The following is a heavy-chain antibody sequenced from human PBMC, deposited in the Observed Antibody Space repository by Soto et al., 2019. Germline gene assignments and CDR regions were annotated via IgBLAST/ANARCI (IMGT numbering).Heavy chain of an antibody. CDR2: ISSSSSTI. D-gene: IGHD3-10*01. CDR3: AKGPHSASGYYYMDV. J-gene: IGHJ6*03. V-gene: IGHV3-48*01. CDR1: GFTFRSDS. Sequence: GGSLRLSWAASGFTFRSDSLNWVRQAPGKGLEWVSYISSSSSTIYYADSVKGRFTVSRENAKNSLYLQMNSLTAGDTAVYYCAKGPHSASGYYYMDVWGQGTTVTVSS.